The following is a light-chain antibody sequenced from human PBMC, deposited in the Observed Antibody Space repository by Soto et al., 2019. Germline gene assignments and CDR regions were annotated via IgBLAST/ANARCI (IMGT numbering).Light chain of an antibody. CDR1: QSISSY. CDR3: QQSYSTLWT. V-gene: IGKV1-39*01. CDR2: AAS. Sequence: DVKITQSPSSLSAYLGYTVVITFWASQSISSYLNWYQQKPGKAPKLLIYAASSLQSGVPSRFSGSGSGTDFTLTISSLQTEDFATYYCQQSYSTLWTFGKGTKVDIK. J-gene: IGKJ1*01.